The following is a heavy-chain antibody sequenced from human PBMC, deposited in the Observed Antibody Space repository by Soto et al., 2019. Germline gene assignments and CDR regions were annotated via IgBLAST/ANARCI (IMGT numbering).Heavy chain of an antibody. D-gene: IGHD6-19*01. V-gene: IGHV1-18*01. CDR1: GYTFTSYG. CDR2: ISAYNGNT. Sequence: QVQLVQSGAEMKKPGASVKVSCKASGYTFTSYGISWVRQAPGQGLEWMGWISAYNGNTNYAQMLQVRVSMTTDTSTSTAYMELRSLTSDDTAVYYCARDLAAGLVDYWGQGTLVTVSS. J-gene: IGHJ4*02. CDR3: ARDLAAGLVDY.